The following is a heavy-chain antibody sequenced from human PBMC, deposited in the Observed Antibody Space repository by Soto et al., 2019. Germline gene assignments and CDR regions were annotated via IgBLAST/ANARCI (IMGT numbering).Heavy chain of an antibody. CDR2: MSGSGDRS. CDR1: GFTFSSYG. CDR3: ATDLYSDYELTTFDY. J-gene: IGHJ4*02. Sequence: EVQLLESGGGLEQPGNFLRLSCAASGFTFSSYGMSWVRQAPGKGLEWVSAMSGSGDRSYYTESVKGRFNISRDNSKSTLYLHMSNLRAEDTAVYYCATDLYSDYELTTFDYWGQGSLVNVSS. D-gene: IGHD4-17*01. V-gene: IGHV3-23*01.